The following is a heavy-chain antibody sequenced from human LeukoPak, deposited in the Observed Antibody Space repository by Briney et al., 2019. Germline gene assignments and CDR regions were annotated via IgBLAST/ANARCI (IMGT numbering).Heavy chain of an antibody. CDR1: GGSISSGGYS. CDR3: ARGGPSGYGKLYAFDI. V-gene: IGHV4-30-2*01. D-gene: IGHD5-12*01. J-gene: IGHJ3*02. Sequence: SETLSLTCAVSGGSISSGGYSWCWIRQPPGKGLEWIGYIYHSGSTYYNPSLKSRVTISVDRSKNQFSLKLSSVTAADTAVYYCARGGPSGYGKLYAFDIWGQGTMVTVSS. CDR2: IYHSGST.